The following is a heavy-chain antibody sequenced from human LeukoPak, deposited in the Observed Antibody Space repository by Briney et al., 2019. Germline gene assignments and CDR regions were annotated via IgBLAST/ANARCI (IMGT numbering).Heavy chain of an antibody. J-gene: IGHJ4*02. CDR3: VKDRGVLLWFGEPDY. Sequence: GGSLRLSCSASGFTFSSYAMHWVRQAPGKGLEYVSAISSNGGSIYYADSVKGRFTISRDNSKNTLYLRMSSLRAEDTAVYYCVKDRGVLLWFGEPDYWGQGTLVTVSS. CDR2: ISSNGGSI. V-gene: IGHV3-64D*06. CDR1: GFTFSSYA. D-gene: IGHD3-10*01.